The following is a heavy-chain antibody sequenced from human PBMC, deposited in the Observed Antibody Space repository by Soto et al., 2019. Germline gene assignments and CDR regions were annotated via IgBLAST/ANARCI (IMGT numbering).Heavy chain of an antibody. V-gene: IGHV3-30*18. CDR2: ILYDGSKE. J-gene: IGHJ4*02. D-gene: IGHD2-21*01. CDR1: VLSFNTYV. CDR3: AKGLALMADH. Sequence: WGSLVVSCTYSVLSFNTYVMDWVRQAPGKGLEWVARILYDGSKEYYADPVKGRFTISRDNSKNTLYLQMDRLRVEDTAVYFCAKGLALMADHWGQGTPVTVSS.